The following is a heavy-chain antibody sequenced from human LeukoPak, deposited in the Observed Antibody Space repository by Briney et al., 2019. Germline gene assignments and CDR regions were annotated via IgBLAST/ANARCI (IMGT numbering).Heavy chain of an antibody. CDR2: IYSGGST. V-gene: IGHV4-39*01. Sequence: SETLSLTCTVSGGSISSSSYYWDWIRQSPGKGLEWIVNIYSGGSTYYTPSLKSRVTISVDTSKNQFSLKLSSVPAADTAIYFCARHSRSGSGGYENAFDIWGQGTMVTVSS. J-gene: IGHJ3*02. CDR1: GGSISSSSYY. CDR3: ARHSRSGSGGYENAFDI. D-gene: IGHD5-12*01.